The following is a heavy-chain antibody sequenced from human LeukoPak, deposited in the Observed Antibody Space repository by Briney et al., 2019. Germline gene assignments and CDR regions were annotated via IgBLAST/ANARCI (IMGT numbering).Heavy chain of an antibody. V-gene: IGHV1-2*02. Sequence: ASVNVSCKASGYTFTGYYMHWVRQAPGQGLEWMGWINPNSGGTNYAQKFQGRVTMTRDTSISTAYMELSRLRSDDTAVYYCARETYYDFWSGERRYGMDVWGQATTVTVSS. J-gene: IGHJ6*02. CDR3: ARETYYDFWSGERRYGMDV. D-gene: IGHD3-3*01. CDR1: GYTFTGYY. CDR2: INPNSGGT.